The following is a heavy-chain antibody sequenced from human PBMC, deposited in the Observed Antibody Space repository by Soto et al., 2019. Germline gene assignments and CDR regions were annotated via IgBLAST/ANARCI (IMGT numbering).Heavy chain of an antibody. J-gene: IGHJ5*02. D-gene: IGHD3-3*01. CDR2: IFSNDEK. V-gene: IGHV2-26*01. Sequence: GSGPTLVNPTETLTLTCTVSGFSLSNARMGVSWIRQPPGKALEWLAHIFSNDEKSYSTSLKSRLTISKDTSKSQVVLTMTNMDPVDTATYYCARIGPYYDFWSGYYSHWFDPWGQGTLVTVSS. CDR3: ARIGPYYDFWSGYYSHWFDP. CDR1: GFSLSNARMG.